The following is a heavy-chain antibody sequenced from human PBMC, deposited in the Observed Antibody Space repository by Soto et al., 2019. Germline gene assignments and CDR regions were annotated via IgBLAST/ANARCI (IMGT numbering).Heavy chain of an antibody. D-gene: IGHD6-19*01. CDR3: AHRQSSAYFDY. CDR2: TYWDDDK. V-gene: IGHV2-5*02. Sequence: QITLKESGPTVVNPTQTLTLTCTFSGFSLSTSGVGVGWIRKPPGKALEWLAFTYWDDDKRYSPSLKSRLTITKDTSKNQVVLTMTNVDPVDTATYYCAHRQSSAYFDYWGQGTLVTVSS. J-gene: IGHJ4*02. CDR1: GFSLSTSGVG.